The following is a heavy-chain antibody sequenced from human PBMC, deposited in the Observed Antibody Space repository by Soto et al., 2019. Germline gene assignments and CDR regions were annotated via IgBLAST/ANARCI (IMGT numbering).Heavy chain of an antibody. Sequence: ASVKVSCKTSGYIFTAYYMHWMRQAPGQGLEWMGWINPNGGGTNYAQKFQGWVTMTRDTSISTAYMELSSLKSDDTAVYYCAREGCGDSLDVMDVWGQGTTVTVSS. J-gene: IGHJ6*02. CDR3: AREGCGDSLDVMDV. D-gene: IGHD2-21*01. CDR2: INPNGGGT. V-gene: IGHV1-2*04. CDR1: GYIFTAYY.